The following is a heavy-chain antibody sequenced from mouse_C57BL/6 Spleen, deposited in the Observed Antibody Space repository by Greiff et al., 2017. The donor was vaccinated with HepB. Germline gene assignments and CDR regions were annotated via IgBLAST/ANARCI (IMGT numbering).Heavy chain of an antibody. D-gene: IGHD2-3*01. CDR3: ARRYDGYYDWFAY. Sequence: QVQLQQSGAELVKPGASVKMSCKASGYTFTSYWITWVKQRPGQGLEWIGDIYPGSGSTNYNEKFKSKATLTVDTSSSTAYMQLSSLTSEDSAVYYCARRYDGYYDWFAYWGQGTLVTVSA. V-gene: IGHV1-55*01. J-gene: IGHJ3*01. CDR2: IYPGSGST. CDR1: GYTFTSYW.